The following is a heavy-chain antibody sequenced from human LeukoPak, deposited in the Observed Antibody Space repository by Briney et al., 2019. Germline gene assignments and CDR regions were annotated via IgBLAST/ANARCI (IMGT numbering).Heavy chain of an antibody. V-gene: IGHV1-18*01. CDR1: GYTFTSYG. Sequence: ASVKVSCKASGYTFTSYGISWVRQAPGQGLEWMGWISAYNGKTNYAQKLQGRVTMTTDTSTSTAYMELRSLRSDDTAVYYCARDDWQWLELDYWGQGTLVTVSS. J-gene: IGHJ4*02. CDR3: ARDDWQWLELDY. D-gene: IGHD6-19*01. CDR2: ISAYNGKT.